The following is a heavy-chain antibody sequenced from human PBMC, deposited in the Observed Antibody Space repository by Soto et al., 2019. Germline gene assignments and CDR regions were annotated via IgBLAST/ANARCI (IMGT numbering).Heavy chain of an antibody. CDR1: GFTFNDYA. V-gene: IGHV3-9*01. Sequence: GGSLRLSCAASGFTFNDYAIHWVRQAPGKGLEWVAGIRCNGDSKGYADSVKGRFAISRDNARNSLYLKMNSLRSEDTAVYYCARDLCRGPITPRPSGLGYWGQGTLVTVSS. CDR3: ARDLCRGPITPRPSGLGY. J-gene: IGHJ4*02. D-gene: IGHD2-2*01. CDR2: IRCNGDSK.